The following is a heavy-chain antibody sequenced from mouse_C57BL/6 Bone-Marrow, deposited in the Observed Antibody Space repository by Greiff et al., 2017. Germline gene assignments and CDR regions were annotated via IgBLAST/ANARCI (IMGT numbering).Heavy chain of an antibody. D-gene: IGHD1-1*01. V-gene: IGHV14-4*01. CDR2: IDPENGDT. CDR1: GFNIKDDY. CDR3: TTGEFRITTVVDY. Sequence: VQLQQSGAELVRPGASVKLSCTASGFNIKDDYMHWVKQRPEQGLEWIGWIDPENGDTEYASKFQGKATITADTSSNTAYLQLSSLTSEDTAVYYCTTGEFRITTVVDYWGQGTTLTVSS. J-gene: IGHJ2*01.